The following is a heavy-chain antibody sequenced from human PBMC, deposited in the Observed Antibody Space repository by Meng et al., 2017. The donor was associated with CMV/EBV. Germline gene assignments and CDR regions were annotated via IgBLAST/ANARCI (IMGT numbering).Heavy chain of an antibody. Sequence: LRLSCAISGDSVSSNSTAWNWIRQSPARGLEWLGRTYYRSKWYNDYAVSVKSRITINPDTSKNQFSLQLNSVTPEDTAVYYCARGPGGRFDYWGQGTLVTVSS. CDR1: GDSVSSNSTA. V-gene: IGHV6-1*01. D-gene: IGHD3-10*01. CDR2: TYYRSKWYN. J-gene: IGHJ4*02. CDR3: ARGPGGRFDY.